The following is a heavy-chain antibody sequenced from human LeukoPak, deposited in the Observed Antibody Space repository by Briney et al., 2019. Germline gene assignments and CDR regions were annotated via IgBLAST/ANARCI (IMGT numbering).Heavy chain of an antibody. CDR2: IYRSGST. J-gene: IGHJ6*03. CDR1: GGSISSSSYY. CDR3: ARGTYGYYMDV. V-gene: IGHV4-39*07. Sequence: SEALSLTCTVSGGSISSSSYYWGWIRQPPGKGLEWIGSIYRSGSTFYNPSLKSRVTISLDTSKNQFSLKLSSVTAADTAVYFCARGTYGYYMDVWGKGTTVTVSS. D-gene: IGHD4-17*01.